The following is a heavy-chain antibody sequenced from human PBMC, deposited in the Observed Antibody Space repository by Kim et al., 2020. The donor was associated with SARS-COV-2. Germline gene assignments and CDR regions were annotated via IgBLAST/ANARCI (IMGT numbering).Heavy chain of an antibody. CDR1: GGSINRSSFY. CDR2: VFYSGST. V-gene: IGHV4-39*02. Sequence: SETLSLTCAVSGGSINRSSFYWGWVRQSPGKGLEWLGRVFYSGSTFYNPSLKSRVTMSIDTSKSHISLSLTAVSAADTAIYYCALTLTVAGPFPFDYWGQGTLGSGSS. J-gene: IGHJ4*02. CDR3: ALTLTVAGPFPFDY. D-gene: IGHD6-19*01.